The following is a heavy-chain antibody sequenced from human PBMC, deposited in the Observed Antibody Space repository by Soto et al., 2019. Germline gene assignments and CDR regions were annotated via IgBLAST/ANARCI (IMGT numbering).Heavy chain of an antibody. CDR3: ARAVNRNYYYMDV. Sequence: SETLSLTCTVSGGSISSRYWSWIRQPPGKGLEWIGYIYYSGSTNYNPSLKSRVTISVDTSKNQFSLKLSSVTAADTAVYYCARAVNRNYYYMDVWGKGTTVTVSS. CDR2: IYYSGST. V-gene: IGHV4-59*11. CDR1: GGSISSRY. D-gene: IGHD3-9*01. J-gene: IGHJ6*03.